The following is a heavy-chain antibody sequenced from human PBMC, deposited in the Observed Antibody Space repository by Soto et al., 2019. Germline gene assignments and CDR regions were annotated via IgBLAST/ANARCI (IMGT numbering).Heavy chain of an antibody. J-gene: IGHJ5*02. CDR2: ISAYNGNT. V-gene: IGHV1-18*01. D-gene: IGHD4-17*01. Sequence: ASVKVSCKASGYTFTSYGISWVRQAPGQGLEWMGWISAYNGNTNYAQKLQGRVTMTTDTYTSKAYMELRSLRSDDTAVYYCAREDDYDNWFDPWGQGTLVTVSS. CDR3: AREDDYDNWFDP. CDR1: GYTFTSYG.